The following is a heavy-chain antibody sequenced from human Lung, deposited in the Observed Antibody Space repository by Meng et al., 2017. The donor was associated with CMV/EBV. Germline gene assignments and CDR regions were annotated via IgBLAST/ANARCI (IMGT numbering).Heavy chain of an antibody. CDR1: GGSVIGYY. J-gene: IGHJ4*02. Sequence: QVPLQVSGPGLVKPSETLSLTCSVSGGSVIGYYWNWIRQPAGKGLEWIGRIYSSGLTHYNPSLENRITMSVDTSKNHFSLDLTSVTAADTARYYCVRLAPDVNYFDNWGQGTLVTVSS. CDR3: VRLAPDVNYFDN. V-gene: IGHV4-4*07. CDR2: IYSSGLT. D-gene: IGHD2-2*01.